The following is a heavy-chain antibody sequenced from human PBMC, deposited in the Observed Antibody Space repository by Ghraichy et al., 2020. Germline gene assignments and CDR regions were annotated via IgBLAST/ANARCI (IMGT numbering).Heavy chain of an antibody. CDR3: ARHQKWLVTPLAY. Sequence: SETLSLTCTVSGGSISSGSYYWGWIRQSPGRGLEWIATIFYTGITSYSPPLKSRATISVDTSKNQFSLRLASVTAADTAVYYCARHQKWLVTPLAYWGQGALVTVAS. D-gene: IGHD6-19*01. V-gene: IGHV4-39*01. CDR2: IFYTGIT. J-gene: IGHJ4*02. CDR1: GGSISSGSYY.